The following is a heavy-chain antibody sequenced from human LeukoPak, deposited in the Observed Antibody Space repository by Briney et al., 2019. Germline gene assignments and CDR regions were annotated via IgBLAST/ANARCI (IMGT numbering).Heavy chain of an antibody. CDR2: ISSSSSYI. CDR3: ARGGIQVSGIDEFDY. Sequence: GGSLRLSCAASGFPFSSHAMSWVRQPPGKGLEWVSSISSSSSYIYYADSVKGRFTISRDNAKNSLYLQMNSLRAEDTAVYYCARGGIQVSGIDEFDYWGQGTLVTVSS. J-gene: IGHJ4*02. CDR1: GFPFSSHA. D-gene: IGHD6-19*01. V-gene: IGHV3-21*01.